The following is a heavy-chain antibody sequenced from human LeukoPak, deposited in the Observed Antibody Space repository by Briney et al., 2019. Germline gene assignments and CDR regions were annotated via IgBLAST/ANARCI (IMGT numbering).Heavy chain of an antibody. V-gene: IGHV4-59*11. CDR2: IYYSGST. Sequence: PSQTRSLTCAVSGGSISSHYWSWIRQPPGQGLEWIGYIYYSGSTNYNPSLRSRVTISVDTSKNEFSLKLSAVSAADTAVYYCARERAYYWYFDVWGRGTLVTVSS. CDR3: ARERAYYWYFDV. J-gene: IGHJ2*01. CDR1: GGSISSHY.